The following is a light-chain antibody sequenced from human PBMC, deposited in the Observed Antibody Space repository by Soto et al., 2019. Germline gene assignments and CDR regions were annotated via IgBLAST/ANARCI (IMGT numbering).Light chain of an antibody. CDR2: EVS. V-gene: IGLV2-8*01. Sequence: QSALTQPPSASGSPGQSVTISCTGTSSDVGGYNCVSWYQQHPGKAPKLMIYEVSKRPSGVPDRFSGSKSGNTDSLTVSGLQAEDEADYYCSSYAGSNIPVFFGGGTKVTVL. J-gene: IGLJ2*01. CDR3: SSYAGSNIPVF. CDR1: SSDVGGYNC.